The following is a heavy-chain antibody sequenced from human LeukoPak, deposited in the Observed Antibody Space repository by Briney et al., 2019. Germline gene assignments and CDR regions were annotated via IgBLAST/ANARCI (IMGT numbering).Heavy chain of an antibody. CDR1: GGSISSSSYY. CDR3: ARNGGSYTFDI. CDR2: IYYSGST. Sequence: SSETLSLTCTVSGGSISSSSYYWGWIRQPPGKGLEWIGSIYYSGSTYYNPSLKSRVTISIDTSKNQFSLKLTSVTAADAAVYYCARNGGSYTFDIWGQGTMVTVSS. D-gene: IGHD1-26*01. J-gene: IGHJ3*02. V-gene: IGHV4-39*07.